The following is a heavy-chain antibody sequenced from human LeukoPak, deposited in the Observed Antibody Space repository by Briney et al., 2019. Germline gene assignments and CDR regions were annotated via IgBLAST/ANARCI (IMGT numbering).Heavy chain of an antibody. D-gene: IGHD2-15*01. V-gene: IGHV3-23*01. CDR3: AKDPLYCNGDSCHGAYFDY. J-gene: IGHJ4*02. Sequence: LWGSLRLSCAASGFTFNSYAMSWVRQAPGKGLEWVSTINYSGGGTYYADSVKGRFTISRDNSKNTLYLQMNSLRAEDAAVYFCAKDPLYCNGDSCHGAYFDYWGQGTLVTVSS. CDR2: INYSGGGT. CDR1: GFTFNSYA.